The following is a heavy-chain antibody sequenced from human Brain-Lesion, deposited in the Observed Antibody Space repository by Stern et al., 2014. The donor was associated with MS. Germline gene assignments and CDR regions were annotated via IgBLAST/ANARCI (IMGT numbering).Heavy chain of an antibody. J-gene: IGHJ5*02. D-gene: IGHD2-15*01. CDR1: GGSVSSTSYA. Sequence: QVQLVQSGPGLVKPSETLSLTCTVAGGSVSSTSYAWAWIRQPPGKGLEWIGTIYYSGNTYYSPSLKSRLTISLDTSKNQFSPQLRSVTAADTAVYYCAGEEDIRYCSGGSCTGNWFDPWGQGTLVTVSS. CDR2: IYYSGNT. V-gene: IGHV4-39*01. CDR3: AGEEDIRYCSGGSCTGNWFDP.